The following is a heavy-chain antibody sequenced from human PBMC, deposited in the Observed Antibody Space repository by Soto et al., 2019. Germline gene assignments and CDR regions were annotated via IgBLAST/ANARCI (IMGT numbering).Heavy chain of an antibody. V-gene: IGHV3-74*01. CDR3: ARGFSSGPHY. Sequence: EVQLVESGGGLVQPGGSLRLSCEASGFTLSDHWMHWVRQAPGKGLVWVARINSDGSTTSYADSVKGRFTVFRNNAKNTLYLQLNSLRAEDTGLYYCARGFSSGPHYWGPGTLVTVSS. J-gene: IGHJ4*02. CDR2: INSDGSTT. CDR1: GFTLSDHW. D-gene: IGHD3-22*01.